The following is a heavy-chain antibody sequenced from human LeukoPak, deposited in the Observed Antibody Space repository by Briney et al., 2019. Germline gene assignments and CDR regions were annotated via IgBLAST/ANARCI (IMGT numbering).Heavy chain of an antibody. CDR2: INSDGSST. CDR3: ARSYSSRSFYYMDV. J-gene: IGHJ6*03. D-gene: IGHD6-13*01. V-gene: IGHV3-74*01. Sequence: PGGSLRLSCAASGFTFRSYWMHWVRQAPGKGLVWVSRINSDGSSTNYADSVKGRFTISRDNAKNTLYLQMNSLRAEDTAVYYCARSYSSRSFYYMDVWGKGTTVTVS. CDR1: GFTFRSYW.